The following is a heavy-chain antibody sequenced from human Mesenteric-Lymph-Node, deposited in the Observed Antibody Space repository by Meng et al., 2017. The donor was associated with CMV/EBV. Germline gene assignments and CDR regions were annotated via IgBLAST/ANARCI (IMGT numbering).Heavy chain of an antibody. D-gene: IGHD2-15*01. Sequence: SETLSLTCTVSGGSISSYFWSWIRQPPGKGLEWIGHIHSRGSTDYKSSLKSRVNISVGTSRNQFSLKLSSVTAADTAVYYCARAGTFHCSGAGGHHYFDYWGQGTLVTVSS. V-gene: IGHV4-59*01. CDR1: GGSISSYF. J-gene: IGHJ4*02. CDR2: IHSRGST. CDR3: ARAGTFHCSGAGGHHYFDY.